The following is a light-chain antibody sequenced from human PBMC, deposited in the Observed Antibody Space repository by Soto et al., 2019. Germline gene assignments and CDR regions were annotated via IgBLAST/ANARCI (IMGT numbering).Light chain of an antibody. CDR3: QQYHNWPRT. V-gene: IGKV3-15*01. J-gene: IGKJ1*01. CDR1: QSVSSN. CDR2: GAS. Sequence: EIVMTQSPATLSVSPGERATLSCRASQSVSSNLAWYQQKPGQAPRLLIYGASTRATGIPARFSGSGSGTEFTLTISSLRSEDFAVYFCQQYHNWPRTFGQGTKVEI.